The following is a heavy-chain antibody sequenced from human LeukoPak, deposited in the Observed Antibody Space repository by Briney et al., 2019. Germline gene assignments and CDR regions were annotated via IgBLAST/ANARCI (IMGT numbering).Heavy chain of an antibody. D-gene: IGHD3-22*01. CDR2: ISHTFDI. CDR3: ARSSGSYRPFDS. CDR1: GFTFSSFE. V-gene: IGHV3-48*03. J-gene: IGHJ4*02. Sequence: PGGSLRLLCAACGFTFSSFEVNWVRQARGKGLEWISHISHTFDIKCADSVKGRFTISRDNAKNTQYLQMTSLRAQDTGIYYCARSSGSYRPFDSWGQGTLVIVSS.